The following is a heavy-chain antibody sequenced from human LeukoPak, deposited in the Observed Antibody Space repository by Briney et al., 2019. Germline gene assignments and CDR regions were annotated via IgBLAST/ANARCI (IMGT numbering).Heavy chain of an antibody. CDR2: ISYDGSNK. V-gene: IGHV3-30-3*01. CDR1: GFTFSSYA. D-gene: IGHD4-17*01. CDR3: ARDPQTTATRKIFDY. Sequence: GGSLRLSCAASGFTFSSYAMHWVRQAPGKGLEWVAVISYDGSNKYYADSVKGRFTISRDNSKNTLYLQMNSLRAEDTAVYYCARDPQTTATRKIFDYWGQGTLVTVSS. J-gene: IGHJ4*02.